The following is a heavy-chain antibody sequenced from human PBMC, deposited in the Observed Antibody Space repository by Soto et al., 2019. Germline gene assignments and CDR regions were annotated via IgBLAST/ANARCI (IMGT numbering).Heavy chain of an antibody. D-gene: IGHD5-12*01. CDR3: ARDWLQFV. CDR2: ISTSGSTI. V-gene: IGHV3-48*03. CDR1: EVTFSSYA. Sequence: GGSLRLSCAASEVTFSSYAMTWVRQAPGKGLEWVSYISTSGSTIYYADSVRGRFTISRDNAKNSLYLQMNSLRAEDTAVYYCARDWLQFVWGQGTLVTVSS. J-gene: IGHJ4*02.